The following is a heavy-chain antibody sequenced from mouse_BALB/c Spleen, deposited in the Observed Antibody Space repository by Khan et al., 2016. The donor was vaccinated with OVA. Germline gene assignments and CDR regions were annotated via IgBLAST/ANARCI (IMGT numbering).Heavy chain of an antibody. CDR2: IKNKSNNYAT. V-gene: IGHV10-1*02. CDR3: VELGYVYSWFVY. D-gene: IGHD4-1*01. Sequence: EVQLVESGGGLVQPKGSLKLSCAASGFTFNTYAMNWVRQAPGKGLEWVARIKNKSNNYATYYADSVKDRSTISRDDSQRLTYLQMNDVQTEEAAMYYGVELGYVYSWFVYWGQGTRVTVSA. J-gene: IGHJ3*01. CDR1: GFTFNTYA.